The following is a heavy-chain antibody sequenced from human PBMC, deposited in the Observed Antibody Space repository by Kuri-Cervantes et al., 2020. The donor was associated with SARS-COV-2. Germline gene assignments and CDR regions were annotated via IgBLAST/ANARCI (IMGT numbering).Heavy chain of an antibody. CDR2: IYYSGST. Sequence: ESLKISCTVSGGSISSSSYHWGWIRQPPGKGLEWIGSIYYSGSTYYNPSLKSRVTISVDTSKNQFSLKLSSVTAADTAVYYCARQGPSIAAPGRRWFDPWGQGTLVTVSS. CDR1: GGSISSSSYH. J-gene: IGHJ5*02. V-gene: IGHV4-39*01. D-gene: IGHD6-6*01. CDR3: ARQGPSIAAPGRRWFDP.